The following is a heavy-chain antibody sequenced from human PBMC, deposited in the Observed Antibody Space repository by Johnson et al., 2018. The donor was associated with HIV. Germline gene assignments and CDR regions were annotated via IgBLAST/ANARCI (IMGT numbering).Heavy chain of an antibody. CDR3: VREGDMIVVVAAFDI. J-gene: IGHJ3*02. CDR2: IKSKTDGGTI. V-gene: IGHV3-15*01. CDR1: GFTFSNAW. D-gene: IGHD3-22*01. Sequence: VQLVESGGGLVKPGGSLRLSCAASGFTFSNAWMSWVRQAPGKGLEWVGRIKSKTDGGTIDYAAPVKGRFTISRDDSKNTLYLQRNSLKTEDTAVYYCVREGDMIVVVAAFDIWGQGTMVIVSS.